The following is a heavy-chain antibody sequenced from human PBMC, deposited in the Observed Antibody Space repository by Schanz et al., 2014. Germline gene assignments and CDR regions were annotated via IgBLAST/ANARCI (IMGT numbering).Heavy chain of an antibody. CDR2: ISSSSSTI. Sequence: EVQLVESGGGLVQPGGSLRLSCAASGFTFSGYWMSWVRQAPGEGLEWVSFISSSSSTIYYADSVKGRFTISRDNAKNSLYLQMNSLRDEDTAVYYCVRDTDYHFDYWGQGTLVTVSS. CDR1: GFTFSGYW. D-gene: IGHD4-17*01. V-gene: IGHV3-48*02. CDR3: VRDTDYHFDY. J-gene: IGHJ4*02.